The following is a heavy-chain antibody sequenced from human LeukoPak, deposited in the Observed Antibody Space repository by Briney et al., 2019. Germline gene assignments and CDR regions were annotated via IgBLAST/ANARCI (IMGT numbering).Heavy chain of an antibody. V-gene: IGHV3-48*01. D-gene: IGHD6-19*01. CDR2: ISSSSSTI. CDR3: ARDSSPGSSGRTNKEYYYYYMDV. CDR1: GFTFSSYA. J-gene: IGHJ6*03. Sequence: GGSLRLSCAASGFTFSSYAMSWVRQAPGKGLEWVSYISSSSSTIYYADSVKGRFTISRDNAKNSLYLQMNSLRAEDTAVYYCARDSSPGSSGRTNKEYYYYYMDVWGKGTTVTVSS.